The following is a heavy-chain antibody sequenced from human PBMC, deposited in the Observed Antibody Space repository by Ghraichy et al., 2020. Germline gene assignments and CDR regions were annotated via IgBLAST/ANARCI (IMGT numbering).Heavy chain of an antibody. Sequence: GGSLRLSCAASGFTFSDYYMSWIRQAPGKGLEWVSYISSSSSYTNYADSVKGRFTISRDNAKNSLYLQMNSLRAEDTAVYYCARVGPTYYYDSSGYYLGQGTLVTVSS. CDR2: ISSSSSYT. CDR1: GFTFSDYY. CDR3: ARVGPTYYYDSSGYY. D-gene: IGHD3-22*01. J-gene: IGHJ4*02. V-gene: IGHV3-11*06.